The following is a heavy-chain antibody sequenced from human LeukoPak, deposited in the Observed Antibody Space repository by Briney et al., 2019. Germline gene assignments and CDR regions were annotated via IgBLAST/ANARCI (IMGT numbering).Heavy chain of an antibody. CDR2: INHSGST. CDR1: GGSFSGYQ. Sequence: PSETLSLTCAVYGGSFSGYQWSWIRQPPGKGLEWIGEINHSGSTNYNPSLKSRVTIPEDTSNNQFSLRLSSVTAADTAVYYCATMRRDSSGYSRPDYYFDYWGQGTLVTVSS. CDR3: ATMRRDSSGYSRPDYYFDY. D-gene: IGHD3-22*01. V-gene: IGHV4-34*01. J-gene: IGHJ4*02.